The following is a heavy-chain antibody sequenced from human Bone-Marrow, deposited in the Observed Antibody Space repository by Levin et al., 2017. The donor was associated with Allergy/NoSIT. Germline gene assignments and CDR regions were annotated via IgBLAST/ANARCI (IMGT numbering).Heavy chain of an antibody. CDR1: GYSFTSSW. CDR2: IYPGDSVT. D-gene: IGHD2-15*01. J-gene: IGHJ5*02. CDR3: ARLTYCSGGSCYSRGWFDP. V-gene: IGHV5-51*01. Sequence: PRASVKVSCKGSGYSFTSSWIGWVRQMPGKGLEWMGIIYPGDSVTTYSPSFQGQVTISADKSISTAYLQWSSLKASDTAVYYCARLTYCSGGSCYSRGWFDPWGQGTLVTVSS.